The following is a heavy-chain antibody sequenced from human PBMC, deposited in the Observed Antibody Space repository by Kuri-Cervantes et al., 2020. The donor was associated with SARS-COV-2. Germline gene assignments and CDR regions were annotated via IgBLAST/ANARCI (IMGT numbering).Heavy chain of an antibody. D-gene: IGHD2-2*01. CDR3: ARYCTSISCESAIDF. V-gene: IGHV3-30*12. CDR2: ISYDGSNE. J-gene: IGHJ4*02. Sequence: GGSLRLSCAASGFTFSSYGMHWVRQAPGKGLDWVAVISYDGSNEDYADSVKGRFTISRDNSKNTLNLQMNSLRDEDTAVYYCARYCTSISCESAIDFWGQGTLVTVSS. CDR1: GFTFSSYG.